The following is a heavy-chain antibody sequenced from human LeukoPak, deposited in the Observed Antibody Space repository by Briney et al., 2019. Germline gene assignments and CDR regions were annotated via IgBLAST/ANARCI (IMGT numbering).Heavy chain of an antibody. V-gene: IGHV3-23*01. J-gene: IGHJ4*02. CDR3: AKRERGGYGSGSYYMIDY. CDR2: ISGSGGST. D-gene: IGHD3-10*01. Sequence: GGSLRLSCAASGFTFSSYAMSWVRQAPGKGLEWVSAISGSGGSTYYADSVKGRFTISRDNSKNTLYLQMNSLRAEDTAVYYCAKRERGGYGSGSYYMIDYWGQGTLVTVSS. CDR1: GFTFSSYA.